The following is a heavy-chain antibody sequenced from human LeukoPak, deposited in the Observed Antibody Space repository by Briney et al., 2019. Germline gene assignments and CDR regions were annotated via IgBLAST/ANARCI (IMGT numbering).Heavy chain of an antibody. CDR3: ARDDNWGFDY. Sequence: GGSLRLSCAASGFAFSDYSMNWVRQAPGKGLEWVSNIRGSRSGLGSGNYYADSVKGRFTVSRDNPKNSLYLQMNSLRAEDTAFYYCARDDNWGFDYWGQGALVTVSS. J-gene: IGHJ4*02. CDR1: GFAFSDYS. CDR2: IRGSRSGLGSGN. D-gene: IGHD7-27*01. V-gene: IGHV3-21*05.